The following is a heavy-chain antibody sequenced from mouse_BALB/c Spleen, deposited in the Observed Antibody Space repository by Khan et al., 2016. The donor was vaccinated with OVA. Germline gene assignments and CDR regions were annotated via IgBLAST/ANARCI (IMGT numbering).Heavy chain of an antibody. D-gene: IGHD1-3*01. CDR2: IYPSDSYS. J-gene: IGHJ2*01. V-gene: IGHV1-69*02. CDR1: GYTFTNYW. Sequence: QVQLKQSGAELVRPGASVKLSCKASGYTFTNYWINWVKQRPGQGLEWIGNIYPSDSYSNYNQNFKDKATLTVDKSSRTAYMQLSSPTSEDSAVCYGTGGVGYFEYWGQGTTLTVSS. CDR3: TGGVGYFEY.